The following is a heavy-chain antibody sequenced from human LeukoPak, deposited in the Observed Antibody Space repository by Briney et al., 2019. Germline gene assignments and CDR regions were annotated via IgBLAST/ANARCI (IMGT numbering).Heavy chain of an antibody. Sequence: GGSLRLSCAASGFTFSSYAMSWVRQAPGKGLEWVAVIWYDGSNKYYADSVKGRFTISRDNSKNTLYLQMNSLRAEDTAVYYCARLLYTIDYWGQGTLVTVSS. CDR2: IWYDGSNK. CDR1: GFTFSSYA. V-gene: IGHV3-33*08. CDR3: ARLLYTIDY. J-gene: IGHJ4*02. D-gene: IGHD4-11*01.